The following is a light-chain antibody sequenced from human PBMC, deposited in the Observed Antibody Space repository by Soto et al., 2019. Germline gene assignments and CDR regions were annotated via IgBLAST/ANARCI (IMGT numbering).Light chain of an antibody. CDR2: AAS. CDR1: QSISSY. V-gene: IGKV1-39*01. Sequence: DLQMTQSPSSLSASVGDRVTITCRASQSISSYLNWYQQKPGKAPKLLIYAASSLQSGVPSRFSGSGSGTDFTLTISSLQPEDFATYYCQPSDSTPRTFGQGTKLEIK. J-gene: IGKJ2*01. CDR3: QPSDSTPRT.